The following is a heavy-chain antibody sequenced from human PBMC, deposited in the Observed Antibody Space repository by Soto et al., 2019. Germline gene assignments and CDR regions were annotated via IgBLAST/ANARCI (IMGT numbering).Heavy chain of an antibody. D-gene: IGHD3-10*01. CDR2: IYYSGST. Sequence: QLQLQESGPGLEKPSETLSLTCTVSGGSISSYYWSWIRQPPGKGLEWIGYIYYSGSTNYNPSLKSRVTISVDTSKNQFSLKLSSVTAADTAVYYCARRWGSVFDFWGQGTLVTVSS. V-gene: IGHV4-59*08. J-gene: IGHJ4*02. CDR3: ARRWGSVFDF. CDR1: GGSISSYY.